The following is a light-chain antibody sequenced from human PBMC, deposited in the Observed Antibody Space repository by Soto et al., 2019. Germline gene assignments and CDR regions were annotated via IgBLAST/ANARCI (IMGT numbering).Light chain of an antibody. CDR1: YDISSS. CDR3: QQLSHYPYT. V-gene: IGKV1-9*01. J-gene: IGKJ2*01. CDR2: DSS. Sequence: DIQLTQSPSFLSASVEDRVNISCRASYDISSSLAWYQQEPGKPPKLLIYDSSTLQTGVPSRFTGSGSGRKFTLTISGLQFGDFATYFCQQLSHYPYTFGQGTKLDI.